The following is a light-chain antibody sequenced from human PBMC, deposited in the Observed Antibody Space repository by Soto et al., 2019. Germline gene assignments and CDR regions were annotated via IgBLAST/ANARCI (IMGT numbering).Light chain of an antibody. CDR2: DAS. J-gene: IGKJ5*01. CDR1: QSISSW. Sequence: DIQMTQSPCTRSASLGDRVTITCGASQSISSWLAWYQQKTGKAPKFLIYDASSLETGVPSRFSGSLYGTDFNFTITSLQTEDFATYYCQQYENFPITFGQGTRLEIK. CDR3: QQYENFPIT. V-gene: IGKV1-5*01.